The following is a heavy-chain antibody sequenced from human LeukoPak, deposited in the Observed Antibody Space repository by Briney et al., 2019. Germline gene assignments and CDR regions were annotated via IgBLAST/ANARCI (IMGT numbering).Heavy chain of an antibody. J-gene: IGHJ5*02. CDR3: ARDIKCSGGSCALNWFDP. Sequence: SETLSLTCTVFGGSISSHGYYWGWIRQPPGKGLEWIGTIYYSGSTYYNPSLKSRVTISVDTSKNQFSLKLSSVTAADTAVYYCARDIKCSGGSCALNWFDPWGQGTLVTVSS. CDR2: IYYSGST. D-gene: IGHD2-15*01. V-gene: IGHV4-39*07. CDR1: GGSISSHGYY.